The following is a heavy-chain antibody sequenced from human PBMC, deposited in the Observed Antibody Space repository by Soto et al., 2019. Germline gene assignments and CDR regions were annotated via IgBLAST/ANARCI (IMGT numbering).Heavy chain of an antibody. Sequence: GGSLRLSCAASGFTFSSYGMHWVRQAPGKGLEWVAVIWYDGSNKYYADSVKGRFTISRDNSKNTLYLQMNSLRAEDTAVYYCARPPYDFWSGYAFDIWGQGTMVTVSS. CDR1: GFTFSSYG. J-gene: IGHJ3*02. CDR2: IWYDGSNK. V-gene: IGHV3-33*08. D-gene: IGHD3-3*01. CDR3: ARPPYDFWSGYAFDI.